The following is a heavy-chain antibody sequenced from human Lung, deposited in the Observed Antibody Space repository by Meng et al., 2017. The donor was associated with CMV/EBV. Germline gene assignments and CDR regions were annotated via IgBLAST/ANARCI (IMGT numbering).Heavy chain of an antibody. V-gene: IGHV3-23*01. J-gene: IGHJ4*02. CDR3: ARNKEPFDY. CDR2: TSTTGADT. D-gene: IGHD1/OR15-1a*01. CDR1: GFTFRSYA. Sequence: EVQLLESGGGLVQPGGPLRLSCVASGFTFRSYAMTWVRQAPGKGLEWVSATSTTGADTYYTGSVQGRFTISRDNSGNTLFLQMNSLRVEDTAVYYCARNKEPFDYWGQGALVTVSS.